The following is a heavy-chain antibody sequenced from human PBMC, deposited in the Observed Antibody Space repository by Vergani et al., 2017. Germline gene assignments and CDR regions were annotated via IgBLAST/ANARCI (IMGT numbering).Heavy chain of an antibody. CDR2: IWYDGSNK. Sequence: QVQLVESGGGVVQPGRSLRLSCAASGFTFSSYGMHWVRQAPGKGLEWVAVIWYDGSNKYYADSVKGRFTISRDNSKNTLYLQMNSLRAEDTAVYYCARKGPRGYSGYDQPVNYYYYGMDVWGQGTTVTVSS. CDR1: GFTFSSYG. V-gene: IGHV3-33*01. CDR3: ARKGPRGYSGYDQPVNYYYYGMDV. J-gene: IGHJ6*02. D-gene: IGHD5-12*01.